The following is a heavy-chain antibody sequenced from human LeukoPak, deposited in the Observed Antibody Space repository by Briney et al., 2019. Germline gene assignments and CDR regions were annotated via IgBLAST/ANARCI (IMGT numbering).Heavy chain of an antibody. Sequence: SETLSLTCTVSGGSISSSSYYWGWIRQPPGKGLGWIGSISNSGSTYYNPSLKSRVTISVDTSKSQFSLNLSSVTAADTAVYYCARGVRLTSFDYWGQGTLVTVSS. J-gene: IGHJ4*02. CDR2: ISNSGST. V-gene: IGHV4-39*07. D-gene: IGHD1-14*01. CDR3: ARGVRLTSFDY. CDR1: GGSISSSSYY.